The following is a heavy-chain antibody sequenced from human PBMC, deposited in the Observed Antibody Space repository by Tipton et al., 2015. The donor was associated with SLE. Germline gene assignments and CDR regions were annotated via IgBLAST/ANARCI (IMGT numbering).Heavy chain of an antibody. D-gene: IGHD3-16*01. J-gene: IGHJ4*02. Sequence: LRLSCTVSGGSISSGSYYWSWIRQPAGKGLEWIGRIYTSGSTNYNPSLKSRVTISVDTSKNQFSLKLSSVTAADTAVYYCARADWGFTTFDYWGQGTLVTVSS. V-gene: IGHV4-61*02. CDR3: ARADWGFTTFDY. CDR1: GGSISSGSYY. CDR2: IYTSGST.